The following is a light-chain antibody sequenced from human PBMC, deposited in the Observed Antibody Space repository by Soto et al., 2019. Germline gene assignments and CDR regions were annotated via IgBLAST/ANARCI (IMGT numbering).Light chain of an antibody. Sequence: EIVLTQSPGTLSLSPGDRATLSCRASQSISPTHLAWYQQAPGQAPRLLIYAASTRATGIPDRFGGSGSGTDFTLTISRLEPEDFAVYYCQQYETSRRTFGQGTKLEIK. J-gene: IGKJ1*01. CDR1: QSISPTH. V-gene: IGKV3-20*01. CDR3: QQYETSRRT. CDR2: AAS.